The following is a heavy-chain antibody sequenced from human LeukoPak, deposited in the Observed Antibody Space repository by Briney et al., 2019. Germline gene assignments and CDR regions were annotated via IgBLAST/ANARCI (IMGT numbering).Heavy chain of an antibody. Sequence: GASVKVSCKTSGFTFTSSAMQWVRQARGQRLEWIGWNVVGSGNTKYAQKFQERVAITRDTSTSTAYMELSSLRSEDTAVYYCAADLEIQLWFGVGYGMDVWGQGTTVTVSS. CDR3: AADLEIQLWFGVGYGMDV. D-gene: IGHD5-18*01. CDR2: NVVGSGNT. J-gene: IGHJ6*02. V-gene: IGHV1-58*02. CDR1: GFTFTSSA.